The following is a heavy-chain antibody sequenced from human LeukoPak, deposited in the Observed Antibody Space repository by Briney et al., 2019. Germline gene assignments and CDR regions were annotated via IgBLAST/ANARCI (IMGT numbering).Heavy chain of an antibody. J-gene: IGHJ4*02. CDR3: ARVQWELRGVGSYFEY. Sequence: GGPLRLSCVVSGFTFSSYWMSWVPQAPGKGREWVANINQGGSEKYHVDSVKGRFTMSRDNAKNSLYLQMNRLRDEDTAVYYCARVQWELRGVGSYFEYWGQGALVTVSS. CDR2: INQGGSEK. D-gene: IGHD1-26*01. V-gene: IGHV3-7*01. CDR1: GFTFSSYW.